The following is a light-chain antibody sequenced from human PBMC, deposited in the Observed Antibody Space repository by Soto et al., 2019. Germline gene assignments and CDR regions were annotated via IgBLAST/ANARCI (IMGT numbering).Light chain of an antibody. CDR3: AAWDDSLSGSWV. V-gene: IGLV1-47*01. CDR2: RNN. J-gene: IGLJ3*02. Sequence: QPVLTQPPSASGTPGQRVTISCSGSSSNIGSNYVYWYHQLPGTAPKLLIYRNNQRPSGVPDRFSGSKSGTSASLAISGLRSEDEADYYCAAWDDSLSGSWVFGGGTKLTVL. CDR1: SSNIGSNY.